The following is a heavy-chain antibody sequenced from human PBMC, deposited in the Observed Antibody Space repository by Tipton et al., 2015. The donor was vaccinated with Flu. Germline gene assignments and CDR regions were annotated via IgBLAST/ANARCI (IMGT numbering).Heavy chain of an antibody. CDR1: GFTFSNYG. J-gene: IGHJ4*02. CDR2: IWSDGSTE. D-gene: IGHD1-14*01. Sequence: SLRLSCAVSGFTFSNYGMHWVRQTPGKGLEWVAVIWSDGSTEYYADSVKGRFTTSRDNSRGTLYLQMNSLRGDDTAVYFCARDIGTTVFYFDHWGQGALVTVSS. CDR3: ARDIGTTVFYFDH. V-gene: IGHV3-33*01.